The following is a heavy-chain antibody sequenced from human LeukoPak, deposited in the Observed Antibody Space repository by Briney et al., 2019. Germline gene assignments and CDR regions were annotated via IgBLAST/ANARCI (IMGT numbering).Heavy chain of an antibody. D-gene: IGHD1-26*01. Sequence: PGRSLRLSCVATAITFSRYGMHSVRHAPGKGLEWVAFIWYDGSKTYYGDSVKGRFTISRDNSKTTVYLQMTTLRADDTAVYYCAAPAGAANWLDPWGQGTLVTVSS. CDR3: AAPAGAANWLDP. CDR2: IWYDGSKT. J-gene: IGHJ5*02. V-gene: IGHV3-30*02. CDR1: AITFSRYG.